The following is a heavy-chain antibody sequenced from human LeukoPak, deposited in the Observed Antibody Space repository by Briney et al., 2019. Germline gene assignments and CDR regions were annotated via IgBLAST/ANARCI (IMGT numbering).Heavy chain of an antibody. CDR3: ARDVGEASPADAFDI. Sequence: PGGSLRLSCAASGFTFDDYGMSWGRQAPGKGLEWVSGINWNGGSTGYADSVKGRFTISRDNAKNSLYLQMNSLRAEDTALYYCARDVGEASPADAFDIWGQGTMVTVSS. CDR2: INWNGGST. V-gene: IGHV3-20*04. D-gene: IGHD2-15*01. J-gene: IGHJ3*02. CDR1: GFTFDDYG.